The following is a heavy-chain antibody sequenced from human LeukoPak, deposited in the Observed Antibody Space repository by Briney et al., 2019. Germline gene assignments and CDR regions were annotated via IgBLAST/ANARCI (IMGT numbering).Heavy chain of an antibody. CDR2: IYSGGST. CDR3: ARASAIAVAGVFDY. Sequence: GGSLRLSCAASGFTVSSNYMSWVRQAPGKGLEWVSVIYSGGSTYYADSVKGRFTISRDNSKNTLYLQMNSLRAEDTAVYYCARASAIAVAGVFDYWGQGTLVTVSS. CDR1: GFTVSSNY. D-gene: IGHD6-19*01. J-gene: IGHJ4*02. V-gene: IGHV3-53*01.